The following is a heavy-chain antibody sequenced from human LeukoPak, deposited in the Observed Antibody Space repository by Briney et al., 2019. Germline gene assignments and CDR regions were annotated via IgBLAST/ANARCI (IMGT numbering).Heavy chain of an antibody. CDR1: GGSISSTTYY. V-gene: IGHV4-39*07. D-gene: IGHD5-18*01. CDR2: IYHSGST. CDR3: ARSLDSYGYHHFDY. J-gene: IGHJ4*02. Sequence: PSETLSLTCTVSGGSISSTTYYWGWIRHPPGKGLEWIGEIYHSGSTNYNPSLKSRVTISVDKSKNQFSLKLSSVTAADTAVYYCARSLDSYGYHHFDYWGQGTLVTVSS.